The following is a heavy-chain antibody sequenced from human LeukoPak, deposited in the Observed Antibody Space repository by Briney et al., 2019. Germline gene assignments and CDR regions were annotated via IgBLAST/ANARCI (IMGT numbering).Heavy chain of an antibody. CDR1: GYSFTSHW. D-gene: IGHD6-19*01. J-gene: IGHJ4*02. Sequence: GVSLKISCKGSGYSFTSHWIAWVRQMPGKGLEWMGIIYPGDSDTRYSRSFEGQVTISADMSVSTAYLQWSSLKASDTAMYYCARRDNSGWYYFDYWGQGTLVTVSS. CDR3: ARRDNSGWYYFDY. V-gene: IGHV5-51*01. CDR2: IYPGDSDT.